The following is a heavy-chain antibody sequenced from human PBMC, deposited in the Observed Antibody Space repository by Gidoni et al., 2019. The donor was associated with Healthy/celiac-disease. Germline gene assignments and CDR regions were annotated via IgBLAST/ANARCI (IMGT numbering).Heavy chain of an antibody. Sequence: QVQLQQWGAGLLKPSETLSLTCAVYGGSFSGYYWSWIRQPPGKGLEWIGEINHSGSTNYNPSLKSRVTISVDTSKNQFSLKLSSVTAADTAVYYCAREGYCSGGSCYSGGGYYFDYWGQGTLVTVSS. CDR1: GGSFSGYY. CDR3: AREGYCSGGSCYSGGGYYFDY. D-gene: IGHD2-15*01. CDR2: INHSGST. J-gene: IGHJ4*02. V-gene: IGHV4-34*01.